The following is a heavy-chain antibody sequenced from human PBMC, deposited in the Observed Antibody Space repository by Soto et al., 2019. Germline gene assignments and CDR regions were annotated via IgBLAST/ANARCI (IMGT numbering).Heavy chain of an antibody. CDR1: GFTFSGYA. CDR3: ATGYCSGGSCYWGEYFQH. V-gene: IGHV3-23*01. Sequence: EVQLLESGGGLVQPGGSLRLSCAASGFTFSGYAMNWVRQAPGKGLEWVSVISGGGGSTHYADSVKGRFTLTRDKSKNTLYLQMNSLRAEDTAVYYCATGYCSGGSCYWGEYFQHWGQGTLVTVSS. D-gene: IGHD2-15*01. J-gene: IGHJ1*01. CDR2: ISGGGGST.